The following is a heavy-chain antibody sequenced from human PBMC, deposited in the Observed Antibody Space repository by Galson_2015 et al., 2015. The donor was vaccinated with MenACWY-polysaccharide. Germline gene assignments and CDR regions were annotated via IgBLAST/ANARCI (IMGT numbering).Heavy chain of an antibody. CDR2: IKEDGSEK. V-gene: IGHV3-7*01. CDR3: AREDWWDFGSGSRGY. Sequence: SLRLSCAASGFTFSRYWMSWVRQAPGKGLEWVANIKEDGSEKYYVDFVKGRFTISRDNARNSLYLQMDSLRVEDTAVYYCAREDWWDFGSGSRGYWGQGTLVTVSS. J-gene: IGHJ4*02. D-gene: IGHD3-10*01. CDR1: GFTFSRYW.